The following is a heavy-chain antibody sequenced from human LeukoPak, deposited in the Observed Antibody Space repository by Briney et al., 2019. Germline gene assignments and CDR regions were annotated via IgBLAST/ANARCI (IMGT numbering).Heavy chain of an antibody. Sequence: PSETLSLTCTVSGGSVSSSSYYWSWIRQPPGKGLEWIGYIYYSGTTNYNPSLKSRVTISVDTSKNQFSLRLSSVTAADTAVYYCARERYYGEEYYFDYWGQGTLVTVSS. CDR3: ARERYYGEEYYFDY. CDR2: IYYSGTT. V-gene: IGHV4-61*01. J-gene: IGHJ4*02. CDR1: GGSVSSSSYY. D-gene: IGHD4-17*01.